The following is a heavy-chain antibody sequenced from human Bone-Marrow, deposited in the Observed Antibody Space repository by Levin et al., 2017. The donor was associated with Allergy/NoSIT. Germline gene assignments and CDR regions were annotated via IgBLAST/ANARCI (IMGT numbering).Heavy chain of an antibody. J-gene: IGHJ6*02. CDR1: GYTFTSYY. CDR2: INPSGGST. Sequence: ASVKVSCKASGYTFTSYYMHWVRQAPGQGLEWMGIINPSGGSTSYAQKFQGRVTMTRDTSTSTVYMELSSLRSEDTAVYYCARGGYCSGGSCLPKYYYYGMDVWGQGTTVTVSS. D-gene: IGHD2-15*01. CDR3: ARGGYCSGGSCLPKYYYYGMDV. V-gene: IGHV1-46*01.